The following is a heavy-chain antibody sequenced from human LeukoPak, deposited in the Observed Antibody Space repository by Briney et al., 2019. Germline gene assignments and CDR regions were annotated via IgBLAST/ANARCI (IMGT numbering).Heavy chain of an antibody. D-gene: IGHD2-15*01. J-gene: IGHJ4*02. CDR1: GFTFSSSS. CDR3: AREGGYSSGGSCRFFDY. Sequence: GGSLRLSCAASGFTFSSSSMNWVRQAPGKGLEFVSSISPSSSYIYYADSVKGRFTISRDDAKNSLFLQMNSLRAEDTAVYYCAREGGYSSGGSCRFFDYWGQGTLVTVSS. CDR2: ISPSSSYI. V-gene: IGHV3-21*06.